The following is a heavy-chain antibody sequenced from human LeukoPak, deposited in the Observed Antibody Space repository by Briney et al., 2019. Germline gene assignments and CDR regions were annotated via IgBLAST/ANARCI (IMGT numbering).Heavy chain of an antibody. D-gene: IGHD3-22*01. CDR3: ARDWDYYDSSGYYSDAFDI. J-gene: IGHJ3*02. V-gene: IGHV1-2*06. CDR1: GYTFTGYY. Sequence: ASVKVSCKASGYTFTGYYMHWVRQAPGQGLEWMGRINPNSGGTNYAQKFQGRVTMTRDTSISTAYMELSRLRSDDTAVYYCARDWDYYDSSGYYSDAFDIWGHGTMVTVSS. CDR2: INPNSGGT.